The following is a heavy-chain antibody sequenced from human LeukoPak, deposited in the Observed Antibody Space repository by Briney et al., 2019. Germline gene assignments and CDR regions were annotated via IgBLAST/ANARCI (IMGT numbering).Heavy chain of an antibody. J-gene: IGHJ4*02. CDR3: ARDLRRFAAYYFDY. CDR1: GFTFSGYA. D-gene: IGHD5/OR15-5a*01. CDR2: ISSDGRDK. Sequence: GVSLRLSCAASGFTFSGYAIHWVRQAPGKVLECVAVISSDGRDKHHADSVKGRFTISRDNSKNTLYLQTNSLRAEDTAVYYCARDLRRFAAYYFDYWGQGTLVTVSS. V-gene: IGHV3-30*03.